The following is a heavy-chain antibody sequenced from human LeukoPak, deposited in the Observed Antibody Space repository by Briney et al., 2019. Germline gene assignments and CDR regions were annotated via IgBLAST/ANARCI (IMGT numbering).Heavy chain of an antibody. V-gene: IGHV1-69*05. Sequence: GASVKVSCKASGYTFTSYGISWVRQAPGQGLEWMGWIIPIFGTANYVQKFQGRVTITTDESTSTAYMELSSLRSEDTAVYYCARSLWWYPEDAFDIWGQGTMVTVSS. CDR1: GYTFTSYG. CDR3: ARSLWWYPEDAFDI. J-gene: IGHJ3*02. CDR2: IIPIFGTA. D-gene: IGHD4-23*01.